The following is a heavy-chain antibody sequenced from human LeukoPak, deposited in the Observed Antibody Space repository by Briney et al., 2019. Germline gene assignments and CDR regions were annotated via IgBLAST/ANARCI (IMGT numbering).Heavy chain of an antibody. CDR2: MNPNSGNT. CDR3: ARVPGTTNSNYYYYMDV. D-gene: IGHD1-7*01. CDR1: GYTFTSYD. J-gene: IGHJ6*03. Sequence: ASVKVSCKASGYTFTSYDINWVRQATGQGLEWMGWMNPNSGNTGYAQKFQGRVTMTRNTSISTAYMELSSLRSGDTAVYYCARVPGTTNSNYYYYMDVWGKGTTVTVSS. V-gene: IGHV1-8*01.